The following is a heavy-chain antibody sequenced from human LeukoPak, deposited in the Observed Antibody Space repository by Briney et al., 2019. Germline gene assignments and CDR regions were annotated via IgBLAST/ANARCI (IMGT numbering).Heavy chain of an antibody. CDR3: ARVFAYYDILTGYYSYADY. J-gene: IGHJ4*02. CDR1: GYTFTSYG. Sequence: ASVKVSCKASGYTFTSYGISWVRQAPGQGLEWMGWISAYNGNTNYAQKLQGRVTMTTGTSTSTVYMELRSLRSDDTAVYYCARVFAYYDILTGYYSYADYWGQGTLVTVSS. D-gene: IGHD3-9*01. V-gene: IGHV1-18*01. CDR2: ISAYNGNT.